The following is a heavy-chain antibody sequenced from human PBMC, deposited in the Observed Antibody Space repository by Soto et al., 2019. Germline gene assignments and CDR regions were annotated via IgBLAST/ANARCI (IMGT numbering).Heavy chain of an antibody. D-gene: IGHD6-13*01. CDR1: GYTFTGYY. V-gene: IGHV1-2*02. J-gene: IGHJ3*02. CDR2: INHNSGGT. CDR3: AINIAAPGAFDI. Sequence: ASVKVSCKASGYTFTGYYMHWVRQAPGQGLEWMGWINHNSGGTNYAQKFQGRVTMTRDTSISTAYMELSRLRSDDTAVYYCAINIAAPGAFDIWGQGTMVTVSS.